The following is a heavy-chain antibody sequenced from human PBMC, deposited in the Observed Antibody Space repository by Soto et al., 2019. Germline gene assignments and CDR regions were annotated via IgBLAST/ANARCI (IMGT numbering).Heavy chain of an antibody. CDR1: GGPYNSFA. V-gene: IGHV1-69*13. Sequence: SVKVSCKASGGPYNSFAISWVRQAPGQGLEWIGGIIPVFGTATYAQKFKGRVTITAEESTSTAYMELSSLTSEDTAVYYCARFLGGAGSYYDGQNYNYYNGMDVWGQGTTVTVS. D-gene: IGHD3-10*01. CDR3: ARFLGGAGSYYDGQNYNYYNGMDV. CDR2: IIPVFGTA. J-gene: IGHJ6*02.